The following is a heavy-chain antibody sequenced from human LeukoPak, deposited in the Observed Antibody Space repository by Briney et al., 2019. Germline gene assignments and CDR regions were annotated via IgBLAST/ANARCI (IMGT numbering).Heavy chain of an antibody. CDR2: IYYSGST. D-gene: IGHD6-19*01. J-gene: IGHJ6*03. CDR3: ARGAVVYYMDV. CDR1: GGSISSYY. Sequence: SETLSLTCTVSGGSISSYYWSWIRQPPGKGPEWIGYIYYSGSTNYNPSLKSRVTISVDTSKNQFSLKLSSVTAADTAVYYCARGAVVYYMDVWGKGTTVTVSS. V-gene: IGHV4-59*01.